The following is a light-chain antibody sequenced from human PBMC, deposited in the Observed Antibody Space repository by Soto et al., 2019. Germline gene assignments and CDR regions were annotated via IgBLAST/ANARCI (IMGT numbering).Light chain of an antibody. CDR2: DAS. J-gene: IGKJ4*01. Sequence: DIQMTQSPSSLSASVGDRVTITCQASQDISNYLNWYQQKPGKAPKLLIYDASNLETGVPSRFSGSGSGTDFTFTISSLQPEDIATYSCQQYDNLPLTFGGGTKVGIK. CDR1: QDISNY. V-gene: IGKV1-33*01. CDR3: QQYDNLPLT.